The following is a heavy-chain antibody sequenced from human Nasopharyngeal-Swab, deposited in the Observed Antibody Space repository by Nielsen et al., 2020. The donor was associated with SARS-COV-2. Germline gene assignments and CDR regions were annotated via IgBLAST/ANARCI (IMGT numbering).Heavy chain of an antibody. D-gene: IGHD2-2*01. CDR1: GLAVSSNY. Sequence: GESLKISCAASGLAVSSNYMSWVRQAPKKGLEWVSVIYSGGSTYYADSVKGRFTISRDNSKNTLYLQMNSLRAEDTAVYYCARDLVVVPAAPGATDYWGQGTLVTVSS. J-gene: IGHJ4*02. CDR2: IYSGGST. V-gene: IGHV3-66*02. CDR3: ARDLVVVPAAPGATDY.